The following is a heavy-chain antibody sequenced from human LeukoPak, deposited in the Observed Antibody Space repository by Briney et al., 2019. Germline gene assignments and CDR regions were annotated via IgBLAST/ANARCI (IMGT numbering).Heavy chain of an antibody. CDR2: IKQDGSEK. V-gene: IGHV3-7*01. Sequence: GGSLRLSCAASGVTFSSYWMSWVRQAPGKGLEWVANIKQDGSEKYYVDSVKGRFTISRDNAKNSLYLQMNSLRAEDAAVYYCATLNSYDNDAFDIWGQGTMVTVSS. D-gene: IGHD5-18*01. J-gene: IGHJ3*02. CDR1: GVTFSSYW. CDR3: ATLNSYDNDAFDI.